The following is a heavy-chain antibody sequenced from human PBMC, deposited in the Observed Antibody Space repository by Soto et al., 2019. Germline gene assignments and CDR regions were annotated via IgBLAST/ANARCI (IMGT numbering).Heavy chain of an antibody. CDR1: GITVSSNY. Sequence: GGSLRLSCAASGITVSSNYMSWVSQAPGKGLERVSVIYSGGSTYYADSVKGRFTISRDNSKNTLYLQMNSLRAEDTAVYYCARSSTSYYYYYGMDVWGQGTTVTVSS. D-gene: IGHD2-2*01. CDR2: IYSGGST. V-gene: IGHV3-53*01. J-gene: IGHJ6*02. CDR3: ARSSTSYYYYYGMDV.